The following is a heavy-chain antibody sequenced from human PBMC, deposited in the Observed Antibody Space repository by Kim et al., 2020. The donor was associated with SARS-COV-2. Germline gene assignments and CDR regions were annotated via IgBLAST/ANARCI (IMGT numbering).Heavy chain of an antibody. Sequence: GGSLRLSCVVSGFTFSSYGMDWVRQAPGKGLEWVSVIWYDGSNKYYADSVKGRFTISRDNSKNTLYLQMNSLRVENTAVYYCARDTRDYYGMDVWGQGTTVTVSS. J-gene: IGHJ6*02. CDR2: IWYDGSNK. CDR1: GFTFSSYG. V-gene: IGHV3-33*01. CDR3: ARDTRDYYGMDV.